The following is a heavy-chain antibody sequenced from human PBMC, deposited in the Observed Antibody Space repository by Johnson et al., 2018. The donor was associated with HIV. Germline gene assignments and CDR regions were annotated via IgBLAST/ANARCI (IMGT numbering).Heavy chain of an antibody. CDR3: AGGEGSGLHLAGAFDI. V-gene: IGHV3-66*02. CDR1: GFTVSSNY. J-gene: IGHJ3*02. D-gene: IGHD6-19*01. Sequence: VQLVESGGGLVQPGGSLRLSCAASGFTVSSNYMSWVRQAPGKGLEWVSVIYSGGSTYYADSVKGRFTISRDNSKNTLDLQMNSLRAGGPAVYYCAGGEGSGLHLAGAFDIWGQGTMVTVSS. CDR2: IYSGGST.